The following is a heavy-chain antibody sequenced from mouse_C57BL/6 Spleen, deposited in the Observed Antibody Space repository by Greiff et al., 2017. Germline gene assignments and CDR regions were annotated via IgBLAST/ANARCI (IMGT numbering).Heavy chain of an antibody. CDR1: GYTFTSYW. V-gene: IGHV1-61*01. CDR2: IYPSDSEN. J-gene: IGHJ2*01. CDR3: ASGWGYFDD. D-gene: IGHD1-2*01. Sequence: QVQLQQPGAELERPGSSVKLSCKASGYTFTSYWMDWVKQRPGPGLEWIGNIYPSDSENHYNQKFKDKATLTVDTSSSTAYMQLSSLTSEDSAVYYCASGWGYFDDWGQGTTLTVSS.